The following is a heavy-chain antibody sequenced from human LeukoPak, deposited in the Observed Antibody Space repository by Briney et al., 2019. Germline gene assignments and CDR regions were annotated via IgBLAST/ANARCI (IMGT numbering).Heavy chain of an antibody. CDR3: AREVAGAGRLSISLDY. CDR2: IRSSGSAI. J-gene: IGHJ4*02. D-gene: IGHD6-19*01. V-gene: IGHV3-48*03. Sequence: GGSLRLSCAASGFTFSDYEMNWVRQAPGKELEWVSYIRSSGSAIYYADSVKGRFTISRDIAKNSLYLQMNSLRAEDTAVYYCAREVAGAGRLSISLDYWGQGTLVTVSS. CDR1: GFTFSDYE.